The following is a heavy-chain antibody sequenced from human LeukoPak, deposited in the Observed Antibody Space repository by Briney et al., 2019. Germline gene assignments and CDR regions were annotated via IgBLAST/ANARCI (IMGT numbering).Heavy chain of an antibody. CDR2: INAGNGNT. J-gene: IGHJ3*02. CDR3: ARPPPQNDRAGIAAAGFGAFDI. V-gene: IGHV1-3*01. D-gene: IGHD6-13*01. Sequence: GASVKVSCKASGYTFTSYAMHWVRQAPGQRLEWMGWINAGNGNTKYSQKFQGRVTITRDTSASTAYMELSSLRSEDTAVYYCARPPPQNDRAGIAAAGFGAFDIWGQGTMVTVSS. CDR1: GYTFTSYA.